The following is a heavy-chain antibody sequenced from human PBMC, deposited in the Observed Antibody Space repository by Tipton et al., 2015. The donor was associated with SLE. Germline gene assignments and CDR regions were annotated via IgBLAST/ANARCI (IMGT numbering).Heavy chain of an antibody. CDR1: GFTFSSYA. V-gene: IGHV3-30*04. CDR2: ISYDGSNK. J-gene: IGHJ4*02. CDR3: ARVNNFYGSGSFDY. D-gene: IGHD3-10*01. Sequence: SLRLSCAASGFTFSSYAMHWVRQAPGKGLEWVAVISYDGSNKYYADSVKGRFTISRDNSKNTLFLQMNSLRPEDTAVYYCARVNNFYGSGSFDYWGQGTLFTVSS.